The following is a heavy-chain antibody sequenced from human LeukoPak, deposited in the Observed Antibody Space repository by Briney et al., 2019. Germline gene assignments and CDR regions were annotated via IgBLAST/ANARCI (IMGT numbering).Heavy chain of an antibody. CDR1: GDSVSSQSAA. Sequence: SQTLSLTCAISGDSVSSQSAAWNWIRQSPSRGLEWLGRTYYRSRWYNDYAVSVKSRITINSDTSKNQFSLQLNSVTPEDTAMYYCARDPLTGDRFDYWGQGTLVTVSS. V-gene: IGHV6-1*01. D-gene: IGHD7-27*01. J-gene: IGHJ4*02. CDR3: ARDPLTGDRFDY. CDR2: TYYRSRWYN.